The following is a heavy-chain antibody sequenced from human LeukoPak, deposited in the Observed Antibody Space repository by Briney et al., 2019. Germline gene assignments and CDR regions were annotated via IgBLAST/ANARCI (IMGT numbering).Heavy chain of an antibody. Sequence: GGSLRLSCAASGFCFSNYGMHWVRQAPDKGLEWVAVIWYDGSNKYYADSVKGRFTISRDNSKNTLYLQMNSLRAEDTAVYYCAKENTALDYWGQGTLVTVSS. D-gene: IGHD5-18*01. CDR2: IWYDGSNK. J-gene: IGHJ4*02. CDR1: GFCFSNYG. CDR3: AKENTALDY. V-gene: IGHV3-33*06.